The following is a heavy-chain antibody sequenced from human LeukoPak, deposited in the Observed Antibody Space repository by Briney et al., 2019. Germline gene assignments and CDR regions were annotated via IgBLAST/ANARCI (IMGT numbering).Heavy chain of an antibody. D-gene: IGHD2-15*01. Sequence: ASVKVSCKASGYTFTSYGISWVRQAPGQGLEWMGWISVYNGNTNYAQKLQGRVTMTTDTSTSTAYMELSSLRSEDTAVYYCATGTVYCSGGSCYSALGSLDYWGQGTLVTVSS. V-gene: IGHV1-18*01. CDR2: ISVYNGNT. J-gene: IGHJ4*02. CDR3: ATGTVYCSGGSCYSALGSLDY. CDR1: GYTFTSYG.